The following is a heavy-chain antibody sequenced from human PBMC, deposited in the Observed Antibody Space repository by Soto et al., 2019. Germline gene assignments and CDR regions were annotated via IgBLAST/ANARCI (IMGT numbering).Heavy chain of an antibody. CDR3: ARARSPYGSGSPFDYYMDV. Sequence: GASLKVACKTSGYTFTSYGISCVRHTTGQGLEWMGWISAYNANTNYAQKLQGRVTMTTDTSTSTAYMELRSLRSDDAAVYYCARARSPYGSGSPFDYYMDVWGKGTTVTVSS. D-gene: IGHD3-10*01. J-gene: IGHJ6*03. V-gene: IGHV1-18*01. CDR1: GYTFTSYG. CDR2: ISAYNANT.